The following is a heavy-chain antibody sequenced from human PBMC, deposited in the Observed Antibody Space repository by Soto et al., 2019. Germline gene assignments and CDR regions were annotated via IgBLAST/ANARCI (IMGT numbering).Heavy chain of an antibody. CDR1: GGTFNFYT. J-gene: IGHJ4*02. CDR3: ATSYGSGSTHFDS. CDR2: VNPIVGMS. Sequence: QVQLVQSGAEVMKPGSSVRVSCTTSGGTFNFYTINWVRQAPGQGLEWVGRVNPIVGMSKSAQKFQGRVTITADKSTNTAYMDLTRLKSEDTAVYYCATSYGSGSTHFDSWGQGTLVTVSS. V-gene: IGHV1-69*02. D-gene: IGHD3-10*01.